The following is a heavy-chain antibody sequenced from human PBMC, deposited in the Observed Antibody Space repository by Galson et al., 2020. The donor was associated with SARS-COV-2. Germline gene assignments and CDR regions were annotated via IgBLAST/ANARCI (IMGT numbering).Heavy chain of an antibody. J-gene: IGHJ4*02. V-gene: IGHV4-34*01. CDR3: ARGRGFRWIQGAFYFDY. Sequence: SETLSLTCAVYGGSFSGYYWSWIRQPPGKGLEWIGEINHSGSTNYNPSLKSRVTISVDTSKNQFSLKLSSVTAADTAVYYCARGRGFRWIQGAFYFDYWGQGTLVTVSS. D-gene: IGHD5-18*01. CDR1: GGSFSGYY. CDR2: INHSGST.